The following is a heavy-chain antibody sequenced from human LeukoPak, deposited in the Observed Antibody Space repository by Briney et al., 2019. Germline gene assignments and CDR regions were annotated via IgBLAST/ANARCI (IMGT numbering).Heavy chain of an antibody. J-gene: IGHJ4*02. Sequence: PSETLSLTCAVYGGSFSGYYWSWIRQPPGKGLEWIGEINHGGSTNYNPSLKSRVTISVDTSKNQFSLKLSSVTAADTAVYYCARGGYCSSTSCYGGRVDYWGQGTLVTVSS. CDR3: ARGGYCSSTSCYGGRVDY. D-gene: IGHD2-2*01. CDR1: GGSFSGYY. V-gene: IGHV4-34*01. CDR2: INHGGST.